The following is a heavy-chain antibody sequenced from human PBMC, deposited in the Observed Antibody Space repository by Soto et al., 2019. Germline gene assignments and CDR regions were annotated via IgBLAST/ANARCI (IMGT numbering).Heavy chain of an antibody. CDR1: GFTFSSYG. CDR2: IWYDGSNK. D-gene: IGHD1-1*01. J-gene: IGHJ6*02. CDR3: ARDLSLGNWNDPEGYYYYGMDV. V-gene: IGHV3-33*01. Sequence: GGSLRLSCAASGFTFSSYGMHWVRQAPGKGLEWVAVIWYDGSNKYYADSVKGRFTISRDNSKNTLYLQMNSLRAEDTAVYYCARDLSLGNWNDPEGYYYYGMDVWGQWTTVTVSS.